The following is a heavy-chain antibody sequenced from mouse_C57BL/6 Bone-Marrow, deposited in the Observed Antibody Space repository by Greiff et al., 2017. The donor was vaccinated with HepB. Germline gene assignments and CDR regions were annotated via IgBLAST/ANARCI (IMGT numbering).Heavy chain of an antibody. J-gene: IGHJ2*01. V-gene: IGHV5-4*01. Sequence: EVQVVESGGGLVKPGGSLKLSCAASGFTFSSYAMSWVRQTPEKRLEWVATISDGGSYTYYPDNVTGRFTISRDNAKNNLYLQMSHLKSEDTAMYYCAREDYWGQGTTLTVSS. CDR3: AREDY. CDR2: ISDGGSYT. CDR1: GFTFSSYA.